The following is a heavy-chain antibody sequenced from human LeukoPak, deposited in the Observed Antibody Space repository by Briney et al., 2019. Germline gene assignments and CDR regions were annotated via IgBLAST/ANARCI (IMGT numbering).Heavy chain of an antibody. V-gene: IGHV3-43*01. CDR3: AKERIGGSLDY. D-gene: IGHD3-10*01. CDR1: GFSFQDYT. Sequence: PWGSLRLPCAASGFSFQDYTMHWVRQPPGKGLEWVSQISWSGGTTYYADSVKGRFTISRDNSRNSLYLQMNSLRTEDTALYYCAKERIGGSLDYWGQGTLLTVSS. J-gene: IGHJ4*02. CDR2: ISWSGGTT.